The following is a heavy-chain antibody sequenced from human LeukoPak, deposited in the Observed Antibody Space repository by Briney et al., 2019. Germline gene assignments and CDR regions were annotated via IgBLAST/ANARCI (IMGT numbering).Heavy chain of an antibody. CDR2: IWYDGSNK. V-gene: IGHV3-33*06. D-gene: IGHD3-10*01. CDR3: AKDRAGSNPMGRDY. J-gene: IGHJ4*02. CDR1: GFTFSSYG. Sequence: PGRSLRLSCAASGFTFSSYGMHWVRQAPGKGLEWVAVIWYDGSNKYYADSVKGRFTISRDNSKNTLYLQMNSLRAEDTDVYYCAKDRAGSNPMGRDYWGQGTLVTVSS.